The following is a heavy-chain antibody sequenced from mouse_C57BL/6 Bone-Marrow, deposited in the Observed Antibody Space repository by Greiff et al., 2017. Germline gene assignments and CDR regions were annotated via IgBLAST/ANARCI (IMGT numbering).Heavy chain of an antibody. Sequence: VQLQQPGAELVKPGASVKLSCKASGYTFTSYWMHWVKQRPGQGLEWVGMIHPNSGSTNYNEKFKSKATLTVDKSSSTAYMQLSSLTSEDSAVYYCARSLWLGFAYWGQGTLVTVSA. CDR2: IHPNSGST. CDR1: GYTFTSYW. CDR3: ARSLWLGFAY. J-gene: IGHJ3*01. D-gene: IGHD2-2*01. V-gene: IGHV1-64*01.